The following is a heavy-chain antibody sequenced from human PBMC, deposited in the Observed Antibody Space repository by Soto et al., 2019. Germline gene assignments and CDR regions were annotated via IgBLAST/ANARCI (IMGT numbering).Heavy chain of an antibody. CDR2: IRSKAYGGTT. V-gene: IGHV3-49*03. D-gene: IGHD3-3*01. J-gene: IGHJ6*02. Sequence: GGSLRLSCTASGFTFGAYAMSWFRQAPGKGLEWVGFIRSKAYGGTTEYAASVKGRFTISRDDSKSIAYLQMNSLKTEDTAVYYCASDFRDYYYYGMDVWGQGTTVTVSS. CDR3: ASDFRDYYYYGMDV. CDR1: GFTFGAYA.